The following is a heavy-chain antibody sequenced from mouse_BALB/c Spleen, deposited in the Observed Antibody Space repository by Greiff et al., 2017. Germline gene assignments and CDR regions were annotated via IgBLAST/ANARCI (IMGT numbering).Heavy chain of an antibody. V-gene: IGHV1-5*01. CDR1: GYTFTSYW. J-gene: IGHJ4*01. Sequence: VQLQQPGAELVKPGASVKMSCKASGYTFTSYWMHWVKQRPGQGLEWIGAIYPGNSDTSYNQKFKGKAKLTAVTSTSTAYMELSSLTNEDSAVYYCTRTRSYYAMDYWGQGTSVTVSS. CDR3: TRTRSYYAMDY. CDR2: IYPGNSDT.